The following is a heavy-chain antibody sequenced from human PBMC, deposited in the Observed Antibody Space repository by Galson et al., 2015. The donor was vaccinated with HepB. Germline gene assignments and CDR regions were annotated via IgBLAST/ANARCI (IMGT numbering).Heavy chain of an antibody. D-gene: IGHD5-18*01. J-gene: IGHJ4*02. Sequence: SLRLSCAASGFTFSSYAMHWVRQAPGKGLEWVAVISYDGSNKYYADSVQGRFTISSDNSKNTLYLQMNSLRAEDTAVYYCARPTSRGYSYGYEDCDYWGQGTLVTVSS. CDR1: GFTFSSYA. CDR2: ISYDGSNK. V-gene: IGHV3-30-3*01. CDR3: ARPTSRGYSYGYEDCDY.